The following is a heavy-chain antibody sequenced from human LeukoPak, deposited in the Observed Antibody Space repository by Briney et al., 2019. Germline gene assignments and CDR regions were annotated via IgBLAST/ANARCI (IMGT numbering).Heavy chain of an antibody. Sequence: PAASVKVSCKASGGTFSSHAISWVRQAPGQGLEWMGRITPIFGIANYAQKFRGRVTITADKSTSTAYMELSSLRSEDTAVYYCARGCGGDCYSEDYYYGMDVWGQGTTVTVSS. D-gene: IGHD2-21*02. CDR1: GGTFSSHA. V-gene: IGHV1-69*04. CDR2: ITPIFGIA. CDR3: ARGCGGDCYSEDYYYGMDV. J-gene: IGHJ6*02.